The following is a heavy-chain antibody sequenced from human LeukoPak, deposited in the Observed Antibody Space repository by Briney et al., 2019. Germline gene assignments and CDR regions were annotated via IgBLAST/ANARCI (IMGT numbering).Heavy chain of an antibody. CDR3: AKGLRGATRPWDYLSGY. CDR1: GFTLSSYA. V-gene: IGHV3-23*01. Sequence: PGGSLRLSCAASGFTLSSYAMSWVRQAPGKGLEWVSAISGSGGSTYYADSVKGRFTISRDNSKNTLYLQMNSLRAEDTAVYYCAKGLRGATRPWDYLSGYWGQGTLVTVSS. J-gene: IGHJ4*02. CDR2: ISGSGGST. D-gene: IGHD1-26*01.